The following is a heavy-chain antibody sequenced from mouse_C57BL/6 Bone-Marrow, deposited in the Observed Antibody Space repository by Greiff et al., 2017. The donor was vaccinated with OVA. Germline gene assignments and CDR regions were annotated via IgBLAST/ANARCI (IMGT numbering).Heavy chain of an antibody. CDR3: TTWYYGSSRWYFDV. Sequence: EVQLQQSGAELVRPGASVKLSCKASGFNFKDDYMHWVKQRPEQGLEWIGWIDPENGDTEYASKFQGKATITADTSSNTAYLQLSSLTSEDTAVYYGTTWYYGSSRWYFDVWGTGTTVTVSS. CDR1: GFNFKDDY. CDR2: IDPENGDT. D-gene: IGHD1-1*01. J-gene: IGHJ1*03. V-gene: IGHV14-4*01.